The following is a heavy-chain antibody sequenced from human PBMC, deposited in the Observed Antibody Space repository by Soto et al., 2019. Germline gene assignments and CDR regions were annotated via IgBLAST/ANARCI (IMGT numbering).Heavy chain of an antibody. CDR2: ISGSGGST. D-gene: IGHD3-16*01. J-gene: IGHJ4*02. V-gene: IGHV3-23*01. CDR1: GFTFSSYA. CDR3: AKGMNYDDVWGSYIDPLDY. Sequence: EVQLLESGGGLVQPGGSLRLSCAASGFTFSSYAMSWVRQAPGKGLEWVSAISGSGGSTYYADSVKGRFTISRDNSKNTLYLQMNSLRAEDTAVYYCAKGMNYDDVWGSYIDPLDYWGQGTLVTVSS.